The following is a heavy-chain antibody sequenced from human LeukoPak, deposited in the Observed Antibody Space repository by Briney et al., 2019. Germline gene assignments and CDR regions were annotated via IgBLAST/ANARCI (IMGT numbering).Heavy chain of an antibody. D-gene: IGHD2-2*01. Sequence: PGGSLRLSCAASGFTFSSYAMSWVRQAPGKGLEWVSAISGDGGSTYYADSVKGRFTISRGNSKNTLYLQMNSLRAEDTAVYYCAGPSRSTRDTHVDYWGQGTLVTVSS. V-gene: IGHV3-23*01. J-gene: IGHJ4*02. CDR2: ISGDGGST. CDR3: AGPSRSTRDTHVDY. CDR1: GFTFSSYA.